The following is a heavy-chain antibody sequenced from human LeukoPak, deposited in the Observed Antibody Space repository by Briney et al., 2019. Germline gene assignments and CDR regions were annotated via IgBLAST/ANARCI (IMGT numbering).Heavy chain of an antibody. CDR2: IKSAGSST. D-gene: IGHD2-21*02. CDR3: AREAPCGSVCSYYPGY. Sequence: PGGSLTLSCAASGFTFRNYAMHWVRQAPGRGRVWVSRIKSAGSSTTYADYVKGRFTLSRDNAKNTLYLQVNSLRAEDSAVYYCAREAPCGSVCSYYPGYWGQGTLVTVSS. CDR1: GFTFRNYA. J-gene: IGHJ4*02. V-gene: IGHV3-74*01.